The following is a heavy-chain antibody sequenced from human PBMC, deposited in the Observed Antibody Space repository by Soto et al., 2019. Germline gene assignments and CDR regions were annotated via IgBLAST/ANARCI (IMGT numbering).Heavy chain of an antibody. Sequence: EVQLVESGGGLVQPGGSLRLSCAASGFTVSSNYMSWVRQAPGKGLEWVSVIYSGGSTYYADSVKGRFTISRDNSKNTLYLQMNSLRGEDTAVYYCARDRWHCSGGSCYWYFDLWGRGPLVTVSS. CDR3: ARDRWHCSGGSCYWYFDL. CDR2: IYSGGST. D-gene: IGHD2-15*01. J-gene: IGHJ2*01. CDR1: GFTVSSNY. V-gene: IGHV3-66*01.